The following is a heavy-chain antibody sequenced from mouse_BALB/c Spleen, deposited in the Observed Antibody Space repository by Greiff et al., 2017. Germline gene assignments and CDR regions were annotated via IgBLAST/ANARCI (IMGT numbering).Heavy chain of an antibody. CDR3: AREGTTVVEGYYAMDY. CDR1: GYSITSGYY. V-gene: IGHV3-6*02. CDR2: ISYDGSN. D-gene: IGHD1-1*01. J-gene: IGHJ4*01. Sequence: ESGPGLVKPSQSLSLTCSVTGYSITSGYYWNWIRQFPGNKLEWMGYISYDGSNNYNPSLKNRISITRDTSKNQFFLKLNSVTTEDTATYYCAREGTTVVEGYYAMDYWGQGTSVTVSS.